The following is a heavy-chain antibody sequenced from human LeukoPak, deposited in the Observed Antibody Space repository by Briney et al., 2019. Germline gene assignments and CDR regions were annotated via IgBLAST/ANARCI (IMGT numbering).Heavy chain of an antibody. Sequence: GASVKVSCKTSGYIFTAYYIHWVRQAPGQGLEWMGGIIPIIGTAKYAQKFQDRVTITADDSTTTSYMELSRLISEDTAVYYCATDVAGAFGTKALDSWGQGTLVTVSS. V-gene: IGHV1-69*13. CDR2: IIPIIGTA. CDR3: ATDVAGAFGTKALDS. CDR1: GYIFTAYY. J-gene: IGHJ4*02. D-gene: IGHD3-3*02.